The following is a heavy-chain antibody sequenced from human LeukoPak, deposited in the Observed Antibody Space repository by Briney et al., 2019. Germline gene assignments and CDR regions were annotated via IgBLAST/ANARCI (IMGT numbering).Heavy chain of an antibody. D-gene: IGHD5-12*01. CDR1: GFTFSSYG. Sequence: GGSLRLSCAASGFTFSSYGMHWVRQAPGKGLEWVAVIWYDGSNKYYADSVKGRFTISRDNSKNTLYLQMNSLRAEDTAVYYCARDARRVATNDWFDPWGQETLVTVSS. V-gene: IGHV3-33*01. CDR3: ARDARRVATNDWFDP. CDR2: IWYDGSNK. J-gene: IGHJ5*02.